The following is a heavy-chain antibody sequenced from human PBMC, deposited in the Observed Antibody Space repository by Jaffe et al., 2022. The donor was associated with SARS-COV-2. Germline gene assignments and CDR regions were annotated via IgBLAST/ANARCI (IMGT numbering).Heavy chain of an antibody. CDR3: TTEKGGFLEWLGGGGHWFDP. CDR2: IKSKTDGGTT. V-gene: IGHV3-15*01. Sequence: EVQLVESGGGLVKPGGSLRLSCAASGFTFSNAWMSWVRQAPGKGLEWVGRIKSKTDGGTTDYAAPVKGRFTISRDDSKNTLYLQMNSLKTEDTAVYYCTTEKGGFLEWLGGGGHWFDPWGQGTLVTVSS. J-gene: IGHJ5*02. D-gene: IGHD3-3*01. CDR1: GFTFSNAW.